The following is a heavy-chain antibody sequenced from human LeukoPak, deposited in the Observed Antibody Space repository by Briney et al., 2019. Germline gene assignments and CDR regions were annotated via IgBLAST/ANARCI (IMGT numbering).Heavy chain of an antibody. CDR1: GGSFSGYY. D-gene: IGHD3-22*01. J-gene: IGHJ4*02. CDR2: INHSGST. V-gene: IGHV4-34*01. Sequence: SETLSLTCAVYGGSFSGYYWSWIRQPPGKGLQWIGEINHSGSTNYNPSLKSRVTISVDTSKNQFSLKLSSVTAADTAVYYCARRPRRYYDSSGYYLDYWGQGTLVTVSS. CDR3: ARRPRRYYDSSGYYLDY.